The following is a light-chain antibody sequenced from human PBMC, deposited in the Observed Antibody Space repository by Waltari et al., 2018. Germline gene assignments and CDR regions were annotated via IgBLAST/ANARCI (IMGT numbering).Light chain of an antibody. Sequence: IQMTQSPSSLSASVGDRVTIPCRASQSISTDLNWYQHKPGKAPKLLIYAASSLQSGVPSRFSGSGSGTDFTPTISSLHPEDFATYYCQQSYSTPLFTFGPGTKVDIK. CDR2: AAS. CDR3: QQSYSTPLFT. J-gene: IGKJ3*01. V-gene: IGKV1-39*01. CDR1: QSISTD.